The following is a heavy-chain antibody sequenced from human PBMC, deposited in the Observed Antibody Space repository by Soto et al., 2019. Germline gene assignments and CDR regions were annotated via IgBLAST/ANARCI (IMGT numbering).Heavy chain of an antibody. J-gene: IGHJ4*02. Sequence: EVQMVESGGDLIQPGGSLRLSCAASGFIVSNSYMSWVRQAPGKGLEWVSILYRDGTTYYADSVKGRFTTSRDTSKNTLYRQMDSLRADDTAVYYCARSDSSGSSNFDYWGQGTLVTDSS. D-gene: IGHD6-19*01. CDR3: ARSDSSGSSNFDY. V-gene: IGHV3-53*01. CDR1: GFIVSNSY. CDR2: LYRDGTT.